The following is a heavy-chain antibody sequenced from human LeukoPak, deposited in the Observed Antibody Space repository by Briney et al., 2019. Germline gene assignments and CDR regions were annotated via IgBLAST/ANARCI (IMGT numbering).Heavy chain of an antibody. CDR2: ISPSGGST. CDR1: GYTFTSNY. J-gene: IGHJ4*02. CDR3: ARGRITMVRGVIKSFDY. D-gene: IGHD3-10*01. Sequence: ASVKVSCKAFGYTFTSNYMHWVRQAPGQGPEWMGVISPSGGSTTYAQKFQGRVTLTRDMSTSTAYMELSSLRSEDTAVYYCARGRITMVRGVIKSFDYWGQGTLVTVSS. V-gene: IGHV1-46*01.